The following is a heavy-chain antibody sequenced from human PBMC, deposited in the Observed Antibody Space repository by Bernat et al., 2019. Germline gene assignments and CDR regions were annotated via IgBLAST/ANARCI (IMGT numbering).Heavy chain of an antibody. CDR3: AKHRSTGYSSVRGYFDD. CDR1: GFTFDDYV. V-gene: IGHV3-9*01. J-gene: IGHJ4*02. CDR2: ISWNSGTV. D-gene: IGHD6-19*01. Sequence: EVQLVESGGGLVQPGRSLRLSCAASGFTFDDYVMHWVRQAPGKGLEWVSGISWNSGTVGYADSVKGRFTISRDNAKNSLYLQMNSLRAEDTALYYCAKHRSTGYSSVRGYFDDWGQGTLVTVSS.